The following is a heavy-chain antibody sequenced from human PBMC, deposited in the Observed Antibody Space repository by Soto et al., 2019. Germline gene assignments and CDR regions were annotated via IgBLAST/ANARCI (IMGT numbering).Heavy chain of an antibody. V-gene: IGHV4-59*01. CDR2: IYYSGST. J-gene: IGHJ1*01. CDR3: ARSRTRVTPSGFQH. D-gene: IGHD4-17*01. Sequence: QVQLQESGPGLVKPSETLSLTCTVSGGSISSYYWSWIRQPPGKGLEWIGYIYYSGSTNYNPSLKGRVTISVDTSKNQFSLKLSSVTAADTAVYYCARSRTRVTPSGFQHWGQGTLVTVSS. CDR1: GGSISSYY.